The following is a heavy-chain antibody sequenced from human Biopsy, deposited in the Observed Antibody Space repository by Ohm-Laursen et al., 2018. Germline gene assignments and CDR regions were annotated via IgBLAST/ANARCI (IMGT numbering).Heavy chain of an antibody. CDR2: VKSNANGGTT. J-gene: IGHJ4*02. V-gene: IGHV3-15*05. D-gene: IGHD6-19*01. CDR1: GFTFGDYT. CDR3: TAGIPGLSRSSDY. Sequence: SLRLSCSASGFTFGDYTMYWVRQAPGKGLECVALVKSNANGGTTEYPAPVEGRFSISRDDSRNTVYLHMSSLNTDDTAMYFCTAGIPGLSRSSDYWGQGTLVTVSS.